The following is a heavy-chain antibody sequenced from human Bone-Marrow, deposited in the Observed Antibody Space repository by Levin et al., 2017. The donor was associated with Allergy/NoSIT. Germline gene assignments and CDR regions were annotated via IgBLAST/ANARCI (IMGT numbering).Heavy chain of an antibody. CDR3: ALLRRDEAY. Sequence: SQTLSLTCRVSGGSISSFYWTWMRQSPGGGLEWIGYIFYVGGTSYNPSLQSRVAISIDKSKKQFSLKLSSVTAADTAMYYCALLRRDEAYWGQGSLVTVSS. J-gene: IGHJ4*02. CDR2: IFYVGGT. V-gene: IGHV4-59*01. D-gene: IGHD5-24*01. CDR1: GGSISSFY.